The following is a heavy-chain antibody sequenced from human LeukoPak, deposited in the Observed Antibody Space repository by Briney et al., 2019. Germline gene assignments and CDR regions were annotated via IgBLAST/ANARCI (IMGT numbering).Heavy chain of an antibody. V-gene: IGHV1-18*01. CDR2: ISAYNGNT. CDR3: ARVTYNWNYEYYFDY. D-gene: IGHD1-7*01. CDR1: GYTFTSYG. J-gene: IGHJ4*02. Sequence: ASVKVSCKASGYTFTSYGISWVRQAPGQGLEWMGWISAYNGNTNYAQKLQGRVTMTTDTSTSTAYMELRSLRSDDTAVYYCARVTYNWNYEYYFDYWGRGTLVTVSS.